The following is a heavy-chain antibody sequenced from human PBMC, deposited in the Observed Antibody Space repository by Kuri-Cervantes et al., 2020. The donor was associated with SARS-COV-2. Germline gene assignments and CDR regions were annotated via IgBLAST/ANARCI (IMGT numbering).Heavy chain of an antibody. J-gene: IGHJ4*02. Sequence: GGSLRLSCAASGFTFSSYGMHWVRQAPGKGLEWVSAISGSGGSTYYADSVKGRFTISRDNSKNTLYLQMNSLRAEDTAVYYCAKSAALRFLEWLSHWGQGTLVTVSS. CDR3: AKSAALRFLEWLSH. D-gene: IGHD3-3*01. V-gene: IGHV3-23*01. CDR2: ISGSGGST. CDR1: GFTFSSYG.